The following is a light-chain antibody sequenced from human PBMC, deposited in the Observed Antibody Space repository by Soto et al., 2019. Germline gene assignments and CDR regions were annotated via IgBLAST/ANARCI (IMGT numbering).Light chain of an antibody. CDR2: EVT. J-gene: IGLJ1*01. CDR1: SSDVGGYKY. V-gene: IGLV2-14*01. Sequence: QSALTQPASVSGSPGQSITISCSGTSSDVGGYKYVSWYQQHPGKAPKVIIYEVTYRPSGISDRFSGSKSGNTASLTISGLQAEDEADYYCSSFASSTTPFVFGTGTKVTVL. CDR3: SSFASSTTPFV.